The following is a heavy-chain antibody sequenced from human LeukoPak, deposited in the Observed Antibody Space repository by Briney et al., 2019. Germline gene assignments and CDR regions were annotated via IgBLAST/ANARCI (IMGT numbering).Heavy chain of an antibody. CDR2: VSTYGGNT. J-gene: IGHJ4*02. CDR3: ARSGWSDKYYFGF. D-gene: IGHD1-1*01. V-gene: IGHV1-18*01. CDR1: GYTFTTYG. Sequence: VASVKVSCKASGYTFTTYGITWVRQAPGQGLEWMGWVSTYGGNTKYAQNLQGRVTMTTDTSTSTAYMELRSLRSDDTAVYYCARSGWSDKYYFGFWGQGALVTVSS.